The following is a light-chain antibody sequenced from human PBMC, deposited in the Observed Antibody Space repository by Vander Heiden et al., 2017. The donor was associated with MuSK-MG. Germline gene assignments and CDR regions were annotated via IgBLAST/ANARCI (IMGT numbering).Light chain of an antibody. CDR1: SSDVCGYDY. CDR3: SSHASSNNCGV. CDR2: EVS. J-gene: IGLJ2*01. V-gene: IGLV2-8*01. Sequence: QSAVTQPPSASGTPGQSVTICCTGTSSDVCGYDYVSLYQQHPCTAPKLMIYEVSKRPSGVPDRCSGSKSGNTASLTVSVLQAEDVADYYCSSHASSNNCGVFGGGTKLTVL.